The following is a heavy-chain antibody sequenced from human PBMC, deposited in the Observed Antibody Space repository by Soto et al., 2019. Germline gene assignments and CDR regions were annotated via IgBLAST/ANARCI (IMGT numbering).Heavy chain of an antibody. CDR2: IIPIFGTA. D-gene: IGHD3-22*01. Sequence: SVKVSCKASGGTFSSYAISWVRQAPGQGLEWMGGIIPIFGTANYAQKFQGRVTITADESTSTAYMELSSLRSEDTAVYYCARDRLDYYDSSGYYGYWGQGTLVTVS. CDR3: ARDRLDYYDSSGYYGY. CDR1: GGTFSSYA. J-gene: IGHJ4*02. V-gene: IGHV1-69*13.